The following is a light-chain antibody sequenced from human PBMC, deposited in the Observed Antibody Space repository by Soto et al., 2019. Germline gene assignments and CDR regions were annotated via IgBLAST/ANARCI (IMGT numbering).Light chain of an antibody. Sequence: DIQMTQSPSSLSASVGDRVTITCRASQDINNYLAWYQLKPGKVPKFLIYAASTLRSGVPSRFSGIGSGTDFTLTISSLQPEDVATYYCQSYNSAPYTFGRGTQLEI. V-gene: IGKV1-27*01. CDR3: QSYNSAPYT. CDR2: AAS. J-gene: IGKJ2*01. CDR1: QDINNY.